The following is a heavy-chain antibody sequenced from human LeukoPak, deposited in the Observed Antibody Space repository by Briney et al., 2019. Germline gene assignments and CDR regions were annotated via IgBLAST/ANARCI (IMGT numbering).Heavy chain of an antibody. Sequence: PSETLSLTCTVSGGSISSYYWSWIRQPPGKGLEWIGYIYYSGSTNYNPSLKSRVTISVDTSKNQFSLKLSSVTAADTAVYYCARAIRGYSYGYLGVRFDPWGQGTLVTVSS. J-gene: IGHJ5*02. D-gene: IGHD5-18*01. V-gene: IGHV4-59*12. CDR1: GGSISSYY. CDR3: ARAIRGYSYGYLGVRFDP. CDR2: IYYSGST.